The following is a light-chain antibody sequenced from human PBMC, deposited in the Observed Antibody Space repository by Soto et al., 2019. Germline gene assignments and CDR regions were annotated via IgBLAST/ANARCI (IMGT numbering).Light chain of an antibody. Sequence: ETVLTQSPGTLYLSPGERATLSCRASQSISSGYLAWYQQRPGQAPRLLLSGASNRATGIPDRFSGSGSGKDFTLTISRLEPEDFAVYYCQQYGGSPLVTFGGGTKVEIK. CDR3: QQYGGSPLVT. CDR2: GAS. CDR1: QSISSGY. J-gene: IGKJ4*01. V-gene: IGKV3-20*01.